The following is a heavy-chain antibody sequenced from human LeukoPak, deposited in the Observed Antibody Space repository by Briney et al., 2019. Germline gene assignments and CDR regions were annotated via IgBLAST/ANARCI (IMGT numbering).Heavy chain of an antibody. J-gene: IGHJ4*02. CDR2: INWNGGST. Sequence: GGSLRLSCVASKFNFAMSWVRQAPGKGLEWVSGINWNGGSTGYADSVKGRFTISRDNAKNSLYLQMNSLRAEDTALYYCARREQLWLGEDYWGQGTLVTVSS. CDR3: ARREQLWLGEDY. CDR1: KFNFA. V-gene: IGHV3-20*04. D-gene: IGHD5-18*01.